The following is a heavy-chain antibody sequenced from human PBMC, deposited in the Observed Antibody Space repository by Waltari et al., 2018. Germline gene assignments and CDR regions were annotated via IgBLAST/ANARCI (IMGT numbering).Heavy chain of an antibody. CDR1: GFTVSSNY. D-gene: IGHD1-26*01. V-gene: IGHV3-53*01. CDR2: IYSGGST. Sequence: EVQLVESGGGLIQPGGSLRLSCAASGFTVSSNYMSWVRQAPGKGLEWGAVIYSGGSTYYADSVKGRFTISRDNSKNTLYLQMNSLRAEDTAVYYCAGSYSGSYHYFDYWGQGTLVTVSS. J-gene: IGHJ4*02. CDR3: AGSYSGSYHYFDY.